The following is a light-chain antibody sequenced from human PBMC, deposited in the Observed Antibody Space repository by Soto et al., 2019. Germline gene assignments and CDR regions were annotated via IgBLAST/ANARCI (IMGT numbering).Light chain of an antibody. CDR3: QQRSSWPLT. CDR2: DAS. V-gene: IGKV3-11*02. J-gene: IGKJ4*01. CDR1: QSVSTY. Sequence: EVVLTQSPATLSLSPGEGATLSCRASQSVSTYLAWHQQRPGQAPRLLIYDASNRAPGTPARFSGSGSGRDFTLTISSLEPEDFAIYYCQQRSSWPLTFGGGTKVEI.